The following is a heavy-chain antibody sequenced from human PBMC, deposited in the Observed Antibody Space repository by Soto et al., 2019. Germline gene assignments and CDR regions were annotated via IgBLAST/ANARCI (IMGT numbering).Heavy chain of an antibody. J-gene: IGHJ6*02. V-gene: IGHV3-23*01. CDR2: ISGSGGST. Sequence: AGGSLRLSCAASGFTFSSYAMSWVRQAPGKGLEWVSAISGSGGSTYYADSVKGRFTISRDNSKNTLYLQTNSLRAEDTAVYYCAKDLYSSSPPDGMDVWGQGTTVTVSS. CDR3: AKDLYSSSPPDGMDV. CDR1: GFTFSSYA. D-gene: IGHD6-6*01.